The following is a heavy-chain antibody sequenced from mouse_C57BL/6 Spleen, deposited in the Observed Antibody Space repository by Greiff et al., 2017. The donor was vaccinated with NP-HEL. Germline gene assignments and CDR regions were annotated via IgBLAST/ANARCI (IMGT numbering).Heavy chain of an antibody. CDR3: ARRGQAPGYLDY. CDR2: INPGSGGT. CDR1: GYAFTNYL. D-gene: IGHD3-3*01. J-gene: IGHJ2*01. V-gene: IGHV1-54*01. Sequence: QVQLQQSGAELVRPGTSVKVSCKASGYAFTNYLIEWVKQRPGQGLEWIGVINPGSGGTNYNEKFKGKATLTADKSSSTAYMQLSSLTSEDSAVYFCARRGQAPGYLDYWGQGTTLTVSS.